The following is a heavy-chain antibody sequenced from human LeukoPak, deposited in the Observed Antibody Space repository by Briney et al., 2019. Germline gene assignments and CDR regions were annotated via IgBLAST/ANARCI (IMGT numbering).Heavy chain of an antibody. Sequence: ASVKVSCKASGGTFSSYAISWVRQAPGQGLEWMGGIIPIFGTANYAQKFQGRVTITTDESTSTAYMGLSSLRSEDTAVYYCARTRYCSSTSCYTTWYFDYWGQGTLVTVSS. CDR2: IIPIFGTA. V-gene: IGHV1-69*05. CDR3: ARTRYCSSTSCYTTWYFDY. D-gene: IGHD2-2*02. J-gene: IGHJ4*02. CDR1: GGTFSSYA.